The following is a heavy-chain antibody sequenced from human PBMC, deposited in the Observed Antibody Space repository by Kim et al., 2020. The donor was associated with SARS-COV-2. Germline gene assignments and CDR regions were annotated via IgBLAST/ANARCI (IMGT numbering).Heavy chain of an antibody. J-gene: IGHJ6*03. D-gene: IGHD6-13*01. V-gene: IGHV1-24*01. Sequence: IYEQKFQGRVTMTEDTSTDTAYMELSSLRSEDTAVYYCATGGMAALYYMDVWGKGTTVTVSS. CDR3: ATGGMAALYYMDV.